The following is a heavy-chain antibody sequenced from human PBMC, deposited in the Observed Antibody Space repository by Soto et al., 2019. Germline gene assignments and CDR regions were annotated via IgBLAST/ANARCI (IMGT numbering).Heavy chain of an antibody. J-gene: IGHJ4*02. D-gene: IGHD3-9*01. Sequence: QVHLQESGPRLVKPSETLSLNCNVSGSSINGYYWTWIRQSPGKGLEWIGHVYFSGATKNNPSLQSRGTLSVDTSKNQFSLKLRSVTAADSAVYYCARSWGADWYHFDYWGQAILVTVSS. CDR2: VYFSGAT. CDR1: GSSINGYY. V-gene: IGHV4-4*07. CDR3: ARSWGADWYHFDY.